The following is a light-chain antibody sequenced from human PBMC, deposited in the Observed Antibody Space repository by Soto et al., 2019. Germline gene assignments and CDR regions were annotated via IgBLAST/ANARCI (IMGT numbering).Light chain of an antibody. V-gene: IGKV3-20*01. Sequence: VMAQSPVTLSVSPGERATLSCRASQSVGSRLAWYQQKPGQAPRLLIYGASSRATGIPDRFSGSGSGTDFALTISRLEPEDFAVYYCQQYGSSPLSFGGGTKVDIK. CDR2: GAS. CDR3: QQYGSSPLS. J-gene: IGKJ4*01. CDR1: QSVGSR.